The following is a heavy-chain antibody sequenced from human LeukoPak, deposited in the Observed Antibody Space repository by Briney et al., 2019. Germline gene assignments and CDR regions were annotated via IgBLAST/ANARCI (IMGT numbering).Heavy chain of an antibody. CDR3: ARNPFNRFDAFDI. V-gene: IGHV3-30*04. D-gene: IGHD3-16*02. CDR1: GFTFSSYA. J-gene: IGHJ3*02. Sequence: GGSLRLSCAASGFTFSSYAMHWVRQAPGKGLEWVAVISYDGSNKYYADSVKGRFTISRDNSKNTLYLQMNSLRAEDTAVHYCARNPFNRFDAFDIWGQGTMVTVSS. CDR2: ISYDGSNK.